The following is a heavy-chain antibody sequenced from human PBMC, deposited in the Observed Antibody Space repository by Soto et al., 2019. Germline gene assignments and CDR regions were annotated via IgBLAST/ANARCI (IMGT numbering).Heavy chain of an antibody. V-gene: IGHV4-34*01. CDR3: ARGFTGATIDY. CDR1: GGSFSGYY. D-gene: IGHD5-12*01. J-gene: IGHJ4*02. CDR2: INHSGST. Sequence: QVQLQQWGAGLLKPSETLSLTCAVYGGSFSGYYWSWIRQPPGKGLEWIGEINHSGSTNYNPSLKSRVTISVDTSKNQFPLKLSSVTAADTAVYYCARGFTGATIDYWGQGTLVTVSS.